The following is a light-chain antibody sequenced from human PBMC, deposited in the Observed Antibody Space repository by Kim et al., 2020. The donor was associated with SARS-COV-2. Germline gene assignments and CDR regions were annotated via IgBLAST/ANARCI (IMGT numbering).Light chain of an antibody. V-gene: IGKV1-33*01. J-gene: IGKJ4*01. CDR2: DAS. Sequence: SVGDKVTITCQASQDISNHLNWYQQKPGKAPNLLIFDASNLETRGPLRFSASGSGTDFTFTIISLLPEDIATYYCQHYHNLLALTFGGGTKVDIK. CDR1: QDISNH. CDR3: QHYHNLLALT.